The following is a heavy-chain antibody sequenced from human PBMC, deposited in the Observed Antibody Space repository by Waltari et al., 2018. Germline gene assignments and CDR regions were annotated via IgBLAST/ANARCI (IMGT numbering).Heavy chain of an antibody. CDR2: TYYGGSA. Sequence: QVHLQESGPGLVKPSQTLSLTCAVSGASISLRGYYWSWIRQHPEKGLEWIGYTYYGGSAYYNPSLKSPVTISIDTSKNQFSLKLNSVTAADTAVYYCAVARSGYYPFDYWGQGALVTVSS. V-gene: IGHV4-31*11. CDR3: AVARSGYYPFDY. J-gene: IGHJ4*02. CDR1: GASISLRGYY. D-gene: IGHD3-3*01.